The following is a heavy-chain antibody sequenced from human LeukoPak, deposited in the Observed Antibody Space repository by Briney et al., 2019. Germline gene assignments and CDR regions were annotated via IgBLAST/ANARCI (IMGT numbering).Heavy chain of an antibody. J-gene: IGHJ3*02. CDR2: ISYDGSNK. CDR1: GFTFSSYG. Sequence: GGSLRLSCAASGFTFSSYGMHWVRQAPGKGLEWVAVISYDGSNKYYADSVKGRFTISRDNSKNTLYLQMNSLRAEDTAVYYCASNLIVRNAFDIWGQGTMVTVSS. D-gene: IGHD2/OR15-2a*01. V-gene: IGHV3-30*03. CDR3: ASNLIVRNAFDI.